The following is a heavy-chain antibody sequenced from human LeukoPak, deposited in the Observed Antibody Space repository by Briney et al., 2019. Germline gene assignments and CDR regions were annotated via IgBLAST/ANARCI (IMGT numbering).Heavy chain of an antibody. CDR2: INPNSGGT. Sequence: ASVKVSCKASGYTFTGYYMHWVRQAPGQGLEWMGWINPNSGGTNYAQKFQGRVTMTRDTSISTAYMELSSLRSEDTAVYYCATRKYAPTYYYYYYGMDVWGQGTTVTVSS. V-gene: IGHV1-2*02. CDR3: ATRKYAPTYYYYYYGMDV. CDR1: GYTFTGYY. J-gene: IGHJ6*02. D-gene: IGHD1-14*01.